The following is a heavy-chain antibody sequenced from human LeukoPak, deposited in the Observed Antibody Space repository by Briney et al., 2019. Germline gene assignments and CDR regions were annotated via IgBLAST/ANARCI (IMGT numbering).Heavy chain of an antibody. CDR2: IIGSGGST. D-gene: IGHD1-1*01. V-gene: IGHV3-23*01. Sequence: GALRLSCAASGFTFSSYAMSWVRQAPGKGLEWVSAIIGSGGSTYYADSVKGRFTISRDNSKNTLYLQMNSLRAEDTAVYYCAKSEYKEAAFDIWGQGTMVTVSS. CDR1: GFTFSSYA. J-gene: IGHJ3*02. CDR3: AKSEYKEAAFDI.